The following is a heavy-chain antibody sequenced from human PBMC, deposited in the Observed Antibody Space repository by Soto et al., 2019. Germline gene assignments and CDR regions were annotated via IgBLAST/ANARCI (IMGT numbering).Heavy chain of an antibody. CDR1: GFPFSSYC. CDR3: AKDLGGDYGDGYYYYYMDV. CDR2: ISYDGSNK. D-gene: IGHD4-17*01. V-gene: IGHV3-30*18. Sequence: PGGSLRLSCAASGFPFSSYCMHWVRQAPGKGLEWVAVISYDGSNKYYADSVKGRFTISRDNSKNTLYLQMNSLRAEDTAVYYCAKDLGGDYGDGYYYYYMDVWGKGTTVTVSS. J-gene: IGHJ6*03.